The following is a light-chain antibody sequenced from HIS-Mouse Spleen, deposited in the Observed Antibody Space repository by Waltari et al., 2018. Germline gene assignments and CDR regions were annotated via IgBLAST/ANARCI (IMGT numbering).Light chain of an antibody. V-gene: IGKV1-8*01. J-gene: IGKJ3*01. CDR1: QGISSY. Sequence: AIRMTHSPSSFSASTGDRVTITCRASQGISSYLAWYQQKPGKAPKLLIYAASTLQSGVPSRFSGSGSGTDFTLTISCLQSEDFATYYCQQYYSYPFTFGPGTKVDIK. CDR2: AAS. CDR3: QQYYSYPFT.